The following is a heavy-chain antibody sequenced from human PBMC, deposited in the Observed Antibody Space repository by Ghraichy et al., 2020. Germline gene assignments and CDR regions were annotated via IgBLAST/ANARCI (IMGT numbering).Heavy chain of an antibody. V-gene: IGHV3-48*03. Sequence: GGSLRLSCAASGFTFSSYEMNWVRQAPGKGLEWVSYISSSGSTIYYADSVKGRFTISRDNAKNSLYLQMNSLRAEDTAVYYCARNTYYYDSSGYYFQGFFDYWGQGTLVTVSS. CDR2: ISSSGSTI. D-gene: IGHD3-22*01. CDR1: GFTFSSYE. J-gene: IGHJ4*02. CDR3: ARNTYYYDSSGYYFQGFFDY.